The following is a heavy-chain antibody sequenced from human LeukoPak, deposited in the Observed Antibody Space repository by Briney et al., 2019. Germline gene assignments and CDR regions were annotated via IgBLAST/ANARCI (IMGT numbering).Heavy chain of an antibody. Sequence: RASVKVSCKGSGGTFSSYAISWVRQAPGQGLEWMGGIIPIFGTANYAQKFQGRVTITADESTSTAYMELSSLRSEDTAVYYCARAVLEWLWVWFDPWGQGTLVTVSS. V-gene: IGHV1-69*01. CDR1: GGTFSSYA. D-gene: IGHD3-3*01. CDR2: IIPIFGTA. J-gene: IGHJ5*02. CDR3: ARAVLEWLWVWFDP.